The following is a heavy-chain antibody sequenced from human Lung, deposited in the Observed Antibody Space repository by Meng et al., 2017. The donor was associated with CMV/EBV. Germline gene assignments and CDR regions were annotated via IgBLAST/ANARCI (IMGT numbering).Heavy chain of an antibody. CDR3: ARTSSSGRDC. CDR1: GGSISSTDSH. V-gene: IGHV4-39*07. J-gene: IGHJ4*02. CDR2: FYNGGPT. D-gene: IGHD6-19*01. Sequence: SETLSLXXSVSGGSISSTDSHWGWIRQPPGKGLEWIGSFYNGGPTSYNPSLKSRVTISIDMSKNQFSLKLSSATAADTAVYYCARTSSSGRDCWGQGTLVTVSS.